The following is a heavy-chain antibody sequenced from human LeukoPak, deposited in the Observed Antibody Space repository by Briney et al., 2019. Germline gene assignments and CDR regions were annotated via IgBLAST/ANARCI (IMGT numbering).Heavy chain of an antibody. V-gene: IGHV1-2*02. CDR3: VRESRVILNYFDF. D-gene: IGHD3-16*02. J-gene: IGHJ4*02. CDR2: INPDNGGP. Sequence: ASVKVSCKTSGYTFTDYYMHWVRQAPRQGLEWMGWINPDNGGPNYAQKFQGRVTMTRDTSITTAYMELGWLRSDDTAVYYCVRESRVILNYFDFWGQGTLVTVSS. CDR1: GYTFTDYY.